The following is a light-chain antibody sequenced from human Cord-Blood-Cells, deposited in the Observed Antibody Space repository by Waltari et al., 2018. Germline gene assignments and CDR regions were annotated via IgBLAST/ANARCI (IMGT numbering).Light chain of an antibody. CDR2: DVI. Sequence: QSALTQPRSVSGSPGQSVPISCTGTSSDVGGYNFVSWYHQHPGKAPKLMIDDVINRPSGVPDRFSGSKSGNTASLTISGLQAEDEADYYCCSYAGSYTVVFGGGTKLTVL. CDR1: SSDVGGYNF. V-gene: IGLV2-11*01. J-gene: IGLJ2*01. CDR3: CSYAGSYTVV.